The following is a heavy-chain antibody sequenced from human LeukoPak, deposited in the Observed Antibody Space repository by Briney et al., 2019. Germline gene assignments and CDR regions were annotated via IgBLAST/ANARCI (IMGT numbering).Heavy chain of an antibody. V-gene: IGHV4-4*07. CDR1: GGSISSYY. CDR3: AKASVTTSKGYYYYGMDV. CDR2: IYTSGST. Sequence: PSETLSLTCTVSGGSISSYYWSWIRQPAGKGLEWIGRIYTSGSTNYNPSLKSRVTMSVDTSKNQFSRKLSSVTAADTAVYHCAKASVTTSKGYYYYGMDVWGQGTTVTVSS. J-gene: IGHJ6*02. D-gene: IGHD4-17*01.